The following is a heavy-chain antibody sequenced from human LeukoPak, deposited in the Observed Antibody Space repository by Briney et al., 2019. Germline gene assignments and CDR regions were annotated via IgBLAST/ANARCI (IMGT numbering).Heavy chain of an antibody. D-gene: IGHD2-15*01. J-gene: IGHJ5*02. Sequence: SETLTLTCAVYGGSFSGFYWRWVRQPPGKGVGWVGEINQSGSTNYNPSLKRGVTISVDKSKDQCSLKRRSLHAADTAVYYYATVLVRGGSSPWFDPWGQGTLVTVSS. V-gene: IGHV4-34*01. CDR3: ATVLVRGGSSPWFDP. CDR2: INQSGST. CDR1: GGSFSGFY.